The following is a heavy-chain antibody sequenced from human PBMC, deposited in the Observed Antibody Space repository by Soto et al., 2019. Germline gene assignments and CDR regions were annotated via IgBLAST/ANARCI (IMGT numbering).Heavy chain of an antibody. D-gene: IGHD3-22*01. Sequence: PGESLKISCKGSGYSFTSYWISWVRQMPGKGLEWMGRIDPSDSYTNYSPSFQGHVTISADKSISTAYLQWSSLKASDTAMYYCARQPYYYDSSGYRDLNYYYYYGMDVWGQGTTVTVSS. CDR3: ARQPYYYDSSGYRDLNYYYYYGMDV. CDR2: IDPSDSYT. V-gene: IGHV5-10-1*01. J-gene: IGHJ6*02. CDR1: GYSFTSYW.